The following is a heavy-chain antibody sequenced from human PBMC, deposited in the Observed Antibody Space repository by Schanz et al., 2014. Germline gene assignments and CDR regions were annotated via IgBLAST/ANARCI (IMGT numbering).Heavy chain of an antibody. CDR2: ISGTTTYT. Sequence: QLVGSGGGLIQPGGSLRLSCAVSGFTVSSNHMSWVRQAPGKGLEWVSYISGTTTYTNYADSVKGRFTISRDNAKNTLYLQMNSLRAEDTAVYYCAKQIHYDILTVTRNWGQGTLVTVSS. J-gene: IGHJ4*02. D-gene: IGHD3-9*01. CDR1: GFTVSSNH. CDR3: AKQIHYDILTVTRN. V-gene: IGHV3-11*05.